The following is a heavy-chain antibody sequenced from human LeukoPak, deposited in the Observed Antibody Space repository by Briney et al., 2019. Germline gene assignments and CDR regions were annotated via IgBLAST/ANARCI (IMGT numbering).Heavy chain of an antibody. Sequence: KPSETLSLTCTVSGGSISSSSYYWGWIRQPPGKGLEWIGSIYYSGSTYYNPSLKSRVTISVDTSKNHFSLKLSSVTAADTAVYYCASYDFWSGYSNYFEYWGQGTLVTVSS. D-gene: IGHD3-3*01. CDR1: GGSISSSSYY. CDR3: ASYDFWSGYSNYFEY. V-gene: IGHV4-39*02. CDR2: IYYSGST. J-gene: IGHJ4*02.